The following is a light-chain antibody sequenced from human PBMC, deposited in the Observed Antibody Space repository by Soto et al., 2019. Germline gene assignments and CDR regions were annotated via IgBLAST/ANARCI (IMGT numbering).Light chain of an antibody. CDR2: GAS. CDR3: QQYNHWPPLT. CDR1: QSVGRN. V-gene: IGKV3-15*01. J-gene: IGKJ4*01. Sequence: EIVMTQSPATLSVSPGERATLSCRASQSVGRNLAWYQQKPGQAPRLLIYGASTKATGIPARFSGSGSGKEFTLTISSLQSEDFAIYSCQQYNHWPPLTFGGGTKVEIK.